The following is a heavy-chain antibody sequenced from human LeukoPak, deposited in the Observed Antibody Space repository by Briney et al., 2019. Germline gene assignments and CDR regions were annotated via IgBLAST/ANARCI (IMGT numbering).Heavy chain of an antibody. CDR3: AGGGDSGGYYYPMFDY. V-gene: IGHV4-59*01. CDR1: GGSISSYY. Sequence: SETLSLTCTVSGGSISSYYWSWIRQPPGKGLEWIGYIYYSGSTNYNPSLKSRVTISVDTSKNQFPLKLNSVTAADTAVYYCAGGGDSGGYYYPMFDYWGQGTLVTVSS. J-gene: IGHJ4*02. D-gene: IGHD3-22*01. CDR2: IYYSGST.